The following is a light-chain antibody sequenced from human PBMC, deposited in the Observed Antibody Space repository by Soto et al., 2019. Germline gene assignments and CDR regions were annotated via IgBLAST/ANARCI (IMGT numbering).Light chain of an antibody. CDR3: QQFET. J-gene: IGKJ4*01. V-gene: IGKV3-20*01. CDR1: QSVSSKY. CDR2: GTS. Sequence: EIVLTQSPGTLSLSPGERATLSCRASQSVSSKYLAWYQQKPGQAPRVLIYGTSIRASGVPERFSGGGSGTDFTLTITRLEPEDFAVHYCQQFETFGGGTKVEIK.